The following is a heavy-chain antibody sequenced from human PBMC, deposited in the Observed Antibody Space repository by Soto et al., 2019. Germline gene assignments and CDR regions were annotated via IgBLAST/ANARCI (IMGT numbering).Heavy chain of an antibody. CDR3: ARSEDYYDSSGYGPYYYGMDV. D-gene: IGHD3-22*01. J-gene: IGHJ6*02. CDR1: GYSFTSYW. Sequence: LGESLKISCKGSGYSFTSYWIGRVRQMPGKGLEWMGIIYPGDSDTRYSPSFQGQVTISADKSISTAYLQWSSLKASDTAMYYCARSEDYYDSSGYGPYYYGMDVWGQGTTVTVSS. V-gene: IGHV5-51*01. CDR2: IYPGDSDT.